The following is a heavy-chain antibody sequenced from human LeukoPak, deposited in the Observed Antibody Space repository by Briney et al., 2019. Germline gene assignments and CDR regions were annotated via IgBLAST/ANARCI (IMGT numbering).Heavy chain of an antibody. D-gene: IGHD1-14*01. CDR1: GFTFSSYA. CDR2: INGSGGST. Sequence: GGSLRLSCAASGFTFSSYAMSWVRQAPGKGLEWVSDINGSGGSTYYADSVKGRFTISRDNFKNTLYLQMNSLRAEDTAVYYCGKKYNTGLDPWGQGTLVTVSS. J-gene: IGHJ5*02. V-gene: IGHV3-23*01. CDR3: GKKYNTGLDP.